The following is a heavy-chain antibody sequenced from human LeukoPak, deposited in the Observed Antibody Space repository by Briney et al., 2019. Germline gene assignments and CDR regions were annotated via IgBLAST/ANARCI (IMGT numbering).Heavy chain of an antibody. Sequence: SETLSLTCTVSGGSISSYYWSWIRQPPGKGLEWIGYIYYSGSTNYNPSLKSRVTISVDTSKNQFSLKLSSVTAADTAVYYCARGSRITIFGVAHNAFDIWGQGTMVTVSS. J-gene: IGHJ3*02. CDR3: ARGSRITIFGVAHNAFDI. D-gene: IGHD3-3*01. V-gene: IGHV4-59*08. CDR1: GGSISSYY. CDR2: IYYSGST.